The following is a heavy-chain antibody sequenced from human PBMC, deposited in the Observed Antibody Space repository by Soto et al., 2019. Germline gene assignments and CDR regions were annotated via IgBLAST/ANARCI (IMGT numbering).Heavy chain of an antibody. V-gene: IGHV4-30-4*01. CDR2: IYYSGST. Sequence: SETLSLTCTVSGGSISSGDYYWSWIRQPPGKGLEWIGYIYYSGSTYYNPSLKSRVTISVDTSKNQFSLKLSSVTAADTAVYYCAREGYGSGSFDYWGQGTLVTVSS. CDR3: AREGYGSGSFDY. J-gene: IGHJ4*02. CDR1: GGSISSGDYY. D-gene: IGHD3-10*01.